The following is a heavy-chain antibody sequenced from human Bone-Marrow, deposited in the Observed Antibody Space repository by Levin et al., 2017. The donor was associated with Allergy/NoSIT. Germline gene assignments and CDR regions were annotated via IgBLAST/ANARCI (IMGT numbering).Heavy chain of an antibody. J-gene: IGHJ4*02. CDR1: GYTFTSYY. D-gene: IGHD2-2*01. CDR3: ARATGYCSSTSGWDFDY. CDR2: INPSGGST. V-gene: IGHV1-46*01. Sequence: ASVKVSCKASGYTFTSYYMHWVRQAPGQGLEWMGIINPSGGSTSYAQKFQGRVTMTRDTSTSTVYMELSSLRSEDTAVYYCARATGYCSSTSGWDFDYWGQGTLDTVSS.